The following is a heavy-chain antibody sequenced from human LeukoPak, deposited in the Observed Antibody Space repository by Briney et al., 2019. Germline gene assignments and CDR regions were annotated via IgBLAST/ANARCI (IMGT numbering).Heavy chain of an antibody. V-gene: IGHV3-15*01. Sequence: GGSLRLSCVDSGFTFTNAWMSWVRQAPGKGLEWIGRIKSKTDGETTNYAEPVRGRFTISRDDSKSAVYLQMNSLRIEDTAVYYCTTDLGTYYHGSQRLIPIDYWGQGTLVTVSS. D-gene: IGHD3-10*01. J-gene: IGHJ4*02. CDR1: GFTFTNAW. CDR2: IKSKTDGETT. CDR3: TTDLGTYYHGSQRLIPIDY.